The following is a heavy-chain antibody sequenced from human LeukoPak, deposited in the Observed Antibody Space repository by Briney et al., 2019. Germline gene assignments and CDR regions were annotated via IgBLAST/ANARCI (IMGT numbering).Heavy chain of an antibody. CDR3: ASNRGYYYYYMDV. CDR2: IYPGDSDT. D-gene: IGHD2/OR15-2a*01. J-gene: IGHJ6*03. Sequence: GESLKISCKGSGYSFTSYWIGWVRQMPGKGLERMGIIYPGDSDTRYSPSFQGQVTISADKSISTAYLQWSSLKASDTAMYYCASNRGYYYYYMDVWGKGTTVTISS. CDR1: GYSFTSYW. V-gene: IGHV5-51*01.